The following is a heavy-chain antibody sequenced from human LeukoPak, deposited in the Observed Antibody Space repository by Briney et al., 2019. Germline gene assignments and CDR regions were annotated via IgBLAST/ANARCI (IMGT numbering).Heavy chain of an antibody. CDR2: INHSGST. CDR3: ARVKGLIVVVPAQRPNWFDP. Sequence: SETLSLTCAVYGWSFSGYYWSWIRQPPGKGLEWIGEINHSGSTNYNPSLKSRVTISVDTSKNQFSLKLSSVTAADTAVYYCARVKGLIVVVPAQRPNWFDPWGQGTLVTVSS. D-gene: IGHD2-2*01. J-gene: IGHJ5*02. V-gene: IGHV4-34*01. CDR1: GWSFSGYY.